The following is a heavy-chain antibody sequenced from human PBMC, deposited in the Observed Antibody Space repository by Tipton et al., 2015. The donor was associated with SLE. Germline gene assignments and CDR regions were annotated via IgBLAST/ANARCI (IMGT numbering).Heavy chain of an antibody. Sequence: QSGAEVKKTGASVKVSCKAYGYTFTSYGISWMRQAPGQGLEWMGWISPYNGNTHYAQKLQGRVTMTTDTSRSTAYMELRSLRSGDTAVYYCARHRGEQLGGGEYFQHWGQGTLVTVSS. CDR2: ISPYNGNT. D-gene: IGHD6-6*01. CDR1: GYTFTSYG. J-gene: IGHJ1*01. CDR3: ARHRGEQLGGGEYFQH. V-gene: IGHV1-18*01.